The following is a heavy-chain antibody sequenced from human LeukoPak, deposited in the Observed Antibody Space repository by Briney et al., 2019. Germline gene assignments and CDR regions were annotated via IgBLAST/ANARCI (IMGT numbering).Heavy chain of an antibody. V-gene: IGHV3-30*01. D-gene: IGHD3-10*01. CDR1: GFTFSIYA. CDR2: ISYDGSNK. J-gene: IGHJ4*02. CDR3: ARDDGDYSGSGVRGIDY. Sequence: GRSLRLSCAASGFTFSIYAMHWVRQAPGKGLEWVAVISYDGSNKYYADSVKGRFTISRDNSKNTLYLQMNSLRAEDTAVYYCARDDGDYSGSGVRGIDYWGQGTLVTVSS.